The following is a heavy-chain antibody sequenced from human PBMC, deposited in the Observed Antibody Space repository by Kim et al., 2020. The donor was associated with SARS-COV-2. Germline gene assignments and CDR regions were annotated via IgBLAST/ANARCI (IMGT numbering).Heavy chain of an antibody. J-gene: IGHJ4*02. CDR1: GLTFSSYA. CDR3: AKGFYST. V-gene: IGHV3-23*01. D-gene: IGHD5-18*01. CDR2: ISTSGST. Sequence: GGSLRLSCAASGLTFSSYAMNWVRQAPGKGLDWISVISTSGSTFYADSVKGRFTISRDNSKSTLYLQMNSLRVEDTALYYCAKGFYSTWGQGTLVTVSS.